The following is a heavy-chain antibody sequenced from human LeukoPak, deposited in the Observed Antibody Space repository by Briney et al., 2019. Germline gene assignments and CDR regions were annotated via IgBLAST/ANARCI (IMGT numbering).Heavy chain of an antibody. CDR1: GGSFSGYY. D-gene: IGHD3-16*01. CDR2: INHSGST. V-gene: IGHV4-34*01. Sequence: SETLFLTCAVYGGSFSGYYWSWIRQPPGKGLEWIGEINHSGSTNYNPSLKSRVTISVDTSKNQFSLKLSSVTAADTAVYYCARGKGDYVWGSPLGYFDYWGQGTLVTVSS. CDR3: ARGKGDYVWGSPLGYFDY. J-gene: IGHJ4*02.